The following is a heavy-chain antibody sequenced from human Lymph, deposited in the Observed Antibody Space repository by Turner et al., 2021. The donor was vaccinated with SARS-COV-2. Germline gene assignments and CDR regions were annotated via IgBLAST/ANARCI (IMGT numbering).Heavy chain of an antibody. CDR2: IYPGGST. V-gene: IGHV3-66*01. Sequence: EVQLVESGGGLVQPGGSLRLSCAASGFTVSSNYRTCVRQAPGKVMEWVSLIYPGGSTYYADSVKGRFTISRDNSKNTLYLQMNSLRAEDTAVYYCARVYGDYVPWGQGTLVTVSS. CDR1: GFTVSSNY. CDR3: ARVYGDYVP. J-gene: IGHJ5*02. D-gene: IGHD4-17*01.